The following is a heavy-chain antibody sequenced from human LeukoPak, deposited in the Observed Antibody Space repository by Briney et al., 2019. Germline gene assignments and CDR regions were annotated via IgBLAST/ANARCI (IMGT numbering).Heavy chain of an antibody. CDR2: IRQDGSEK. D-gene: IGHD6-13*01. J-gene: IGHJ4*01. CDR3: ARDGTAAGLYFDL. Sequence: GGSLRLSCGVSGFTFTDYWMNWVRQAPGKGPEWVASIRQDGSEKTYVDSEKGRFTISRDNTKNSLSLQLNGLRAEDTAVYYCARDGTAAGLYFDLWGQGTLVTVSS. V-gene: IGHV3-7*01. CDR1: GFTFTDYW.